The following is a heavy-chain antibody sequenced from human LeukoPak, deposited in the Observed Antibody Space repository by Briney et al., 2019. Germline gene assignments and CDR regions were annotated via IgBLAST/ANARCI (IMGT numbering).Heavy chain of an antibody. D-gene: IGHD5-24*01. CDR3: ARDASRDGYNWEFDY. V-gene: IGHV3-30*02. Sequence: GGSLRLSCAASGFTFSSYGMHWVRQAPGKGLEWVAFIRYDGSNKYYADSVKGRFTISRDNSKNTLYLQMNSLRAEDTAVYYCARDASRDGYNWEFDYWGQGTLVTVSS. CDR2: IRYDGSNK. CDR1: GFTFSSYG. J-gene: IGHJ4*02.